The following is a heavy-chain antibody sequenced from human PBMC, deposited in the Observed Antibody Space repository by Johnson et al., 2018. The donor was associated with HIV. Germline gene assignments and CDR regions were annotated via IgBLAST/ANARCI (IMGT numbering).Heavy chain of an antibody. CDR2: ISYDGSNK. D-gene: IGHD1-26*01. J-gene: IGHJ3*02. Sequence: QVQLVESGGGVVQPGRSLRLSCAASGFTFSSYAMHWVRQAPGKGLEWVAVISYDGSNKYYADSVKGRFTISRDNSKNTLYLQMNSLRAEDTAVYYCAKVHSGQLVGYAFDIWGQGTMVTVSS. CDR1: GFTFSSYA. V-gene: IGHV3-30-3*01. CDR3: AKVHSGQLVGYAFDI.